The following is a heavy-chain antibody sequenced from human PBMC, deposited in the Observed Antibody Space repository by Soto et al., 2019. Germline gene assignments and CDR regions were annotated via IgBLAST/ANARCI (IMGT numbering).Heavy chain of an antibody. CDR2: IYPGDSYT. Sequence: GESLKISCKGSGYSFTSYWIGWVRQMPGKGLEWMGSIYPGDSYTRYSPSFQGHVTISTDKSINTAYLQWSSLKASDTAIYYCGRHLPLSDALKKGLDYWGQGTPVTVSS. V-gene: IGHV5-51*01. D-gene: IGHD2-2*01. CDR3: GRHLPLSDALKKGLDY. J-gene: IGHJ4*02. CDR1: GYSFTSYW.